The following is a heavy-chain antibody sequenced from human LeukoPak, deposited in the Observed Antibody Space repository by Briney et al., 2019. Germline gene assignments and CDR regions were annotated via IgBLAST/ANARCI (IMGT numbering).Heavy chain of an antibody. CDR1: GFTFSSYE. CDR2: ISSSGSTI. CDR3: ARGKDYDFWSGYYSVLEPDPYYFDY. D-gene: IGHD3-3*01. Sequence: PGGSLRLSCAASGFTFSSYEMNWVRQAPGKGLEWVSYISSSGSTIYYADSVKGRFTISRDNAKNSLYLQMNSLRAEDTAVYYCARGKDYDFWSGYYSVLEPDPYYFDYWGQGTLVTVSS. V-gene: IGHV3-48*03. J-gene: IGHJ4*02.